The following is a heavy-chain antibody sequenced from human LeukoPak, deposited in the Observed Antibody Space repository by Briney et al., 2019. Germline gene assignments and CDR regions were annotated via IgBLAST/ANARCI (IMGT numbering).Heavy chain of an antibody. V-gene: IGHV5-51*01. D-gene: IGHD2-15*01. CDR1: GYSLTSYW. CDR2: IYPGDSDT. CDR3: ARPATDCSGGSSYSGAFDI. J-gene: IGHJ3*02. Sequence: GESLKISCKSSGYSLTSYWIGWVRQMPGKGLEWMGIIYPGDSDTRYSPSFQGQVTISADKSISTAYLQWGSLKASDTAMYYCARPATDCSGGSSYSGAFDIWGQGTMVTVSS.